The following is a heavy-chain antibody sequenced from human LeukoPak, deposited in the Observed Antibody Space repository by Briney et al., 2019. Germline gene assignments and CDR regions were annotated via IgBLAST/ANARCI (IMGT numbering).Heavy chain of an antibody. J-gene: IGHJ6*02. D-gene: IGHD6-19*01. V-gene: IGHV3-21*01. CDR2: ISSTTYT. CDR3: ARDGSGWSRDV. Sequence: GGSLRLSCAASGFTFSVYSMSWIRQAPEKGLEWVSSISSTTYTYYADSVKGRFTISRDNSKYSLYLQMNSLTAEDTALYYCARDGSGWSRDVWGQGTTVTVSS. CDR1: GFTFSVYS.